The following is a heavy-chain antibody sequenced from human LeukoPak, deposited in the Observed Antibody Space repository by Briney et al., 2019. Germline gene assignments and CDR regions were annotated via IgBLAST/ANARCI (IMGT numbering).Heavy chain of an antibody. CDR3: ARGLRGIMVRGGITDLNWFDP. CDR2: IYHSGST. Sequence: KASETLSLTCTVSGGSISSGDYYWTWIRQPPGKGLEWIGYIYHSGSTHYKASLKSRLTISLDTSKNQFSLRLTSVTAADTAVYFCARGLRGIMVRGGITDLNWFDPWGQGALVAVSS. D-gene: IGHD3-10*01. CDR1: GGSISSGDYY. V-gene: IGHV4-30-4*01. J-gene: IGHJ5*02.